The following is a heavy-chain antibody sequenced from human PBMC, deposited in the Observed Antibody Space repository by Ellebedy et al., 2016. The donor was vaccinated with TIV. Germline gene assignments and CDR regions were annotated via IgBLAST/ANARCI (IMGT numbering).Heavy chain of an antibody. V-gene: IGHV3-23*01. CDR2: TSGSGLST. Sequence: PGGSLRLSCAASGFTFSSYAMSWVRQAPGKGLEWGSGTSGSGLSTNYADSVKGRFTISRDNSQNTLYLQMNSLRVEDTAVYYCARTLRSGGNAFEIWGQGTMVTVSS. D-gene: IGHD3-10*01. CDR1: GFTFSSYA. CDR3: ARTLRSGGNAFEI. J-gene: IGHJ3*02.